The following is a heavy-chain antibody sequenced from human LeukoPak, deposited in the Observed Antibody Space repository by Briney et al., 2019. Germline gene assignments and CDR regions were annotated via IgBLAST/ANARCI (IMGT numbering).Heavy chain of an antibody. CDR1: GGSISSSSYY. J-gene: IGHJ4*02. V-gene: IGHV4-39*01. CDR2: IYYSGST. CDR3: AIWFSGWYYFDY. D-gene: IGHD6-19*01. Sequence: SETLSLTCTVFGGSISSSSYYWGWIRQPPGKGLEWIGSIYYSGSTYYNPSLKSRVTISVDTSKNQFSLKLSSVTAADTAVYYCAIWFSGWYYFDYWGQGTLVAVSS.